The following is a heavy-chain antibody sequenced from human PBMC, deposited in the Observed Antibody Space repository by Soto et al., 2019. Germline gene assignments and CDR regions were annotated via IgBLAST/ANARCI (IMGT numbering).Heavy chain of an antibody. CDR3: ARDSVPEKVPAAIPGYWYFDL. V-gene: IGHV1-69*08. CDR2: IIPILGIA. CDR1: GGTFSSYT. D-gene: IGHD2-2*01. Sequence: QVPLVQSGAEVKKPGSSVKVSCKASGGTFSSYTISWVRQAPGQGLEWMGRIIPILGIANYAQKFQGRVTITADKSTSTAYMELSSLRSEDTAVYYCARDSVPEKVPAAIPGYWYFDLWGRGTLVTVSS. J-gene: IGHJ2*01.